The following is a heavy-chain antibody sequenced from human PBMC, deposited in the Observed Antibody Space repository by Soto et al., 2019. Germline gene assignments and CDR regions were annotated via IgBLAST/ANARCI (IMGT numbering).Heavy chain of an antibody. CDR3: ATSFRYFDN. V-gene: IGHV3-23*01. J-gene: IGHJ4*02. D-gene: IGHD3-9*01. Sequence: XGSLRLSCAGSGFTPTTTPLSWVRQPPGKGLEWVTTISGTASRTYYVDSVKGRFFISRDNSKNTVTLQMNNLTVDDTAVYYCATSFRYFDNWGQGTRVTVS. CDR1: GFTPTTTP. CDR2: ISGTASRT.